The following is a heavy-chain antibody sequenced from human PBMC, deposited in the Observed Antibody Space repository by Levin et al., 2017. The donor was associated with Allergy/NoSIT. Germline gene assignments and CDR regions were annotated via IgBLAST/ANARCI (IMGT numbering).Heavy chain of an antibody. CDR3: AISSGWYRPTGAFDY. CDR2: ISGSGGGT. Sequence: LSLTCAASGFTFSKYAMSWARQAPGKGLEWVSAISGSGGGTYYADSVKGRFTISRDNSKNTLYLQMNSLRAEATAVYYCAISSGWYRPTGAFDYWGQGTLVTVSS. CDR1: GFTFSKYA. D-gene: IGHD6-19*01. J-gene: IGHJ4*02. V-gene: IGHV3-23*01.